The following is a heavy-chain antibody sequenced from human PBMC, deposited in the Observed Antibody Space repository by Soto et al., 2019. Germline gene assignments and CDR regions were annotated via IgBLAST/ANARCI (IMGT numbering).Heavy chain of an antibody. CDR2: IKSKTDGGTT. J-gene: IGHJ6*02. D-gene: IGHD5-12*01. Sequence: GGSLRLSCAASGFTFSNAWMSWVRQAPGKGLEWVGRIKSKTDGGTTDYAAPVKGRFTISRDDSKNTLYLQMNSLKTEDTAVYYCTTKRWLRVNGMDVWGQGTTVTVSS. CDR1: GFTFSNAW. CDR3: TTKRWLRVNGMDV. V-gene: IGHV3-15*01.